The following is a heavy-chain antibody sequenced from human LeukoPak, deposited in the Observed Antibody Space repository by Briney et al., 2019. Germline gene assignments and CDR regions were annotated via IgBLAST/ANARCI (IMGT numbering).Heavy chain of an antibody. D-gene: IGHD6-13*01. CDR1: GFTFSSYV. Sequence: GKSLRLSCAASGFTFSSYVMHWVRQAPGKGLEWVAVISYDGSNKYYADSVKGRFTISRDNSKNTLYLQMNSLRAEDTAVYYCAKDPRRYSRTGGYFDSWAQGTLVTVSS. CDR2: ISYDGSNK. CDR3: AKDPRRYSRTGGYFDS. V-gene: IGHV3-30*18. J-gene: IGHJ4*02.